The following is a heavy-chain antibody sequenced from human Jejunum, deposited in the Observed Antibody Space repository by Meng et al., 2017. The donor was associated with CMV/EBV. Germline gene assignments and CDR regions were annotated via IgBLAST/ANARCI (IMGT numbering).Heavy chain of an antibody. CDR1: GFTISTCL. CDR3: ANDVDTSLVTSHY. CDR2: ISSAGSTT. J-gene: IGHJ4*02. D-gene: IGHD5-18*01. Sequence: AASGFTISTCLLHWVRQGPGTGPVLVSRISSAGSTTEYADSVKVRFTISRDNAQNTFYLHMNSLRAEDTAVYYCANDVDTSLVTSHYWGQGTLVTVSS. V-gene: IGHV3-74*03.